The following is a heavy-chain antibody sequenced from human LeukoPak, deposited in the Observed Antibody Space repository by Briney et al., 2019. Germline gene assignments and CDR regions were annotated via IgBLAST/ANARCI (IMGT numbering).Heavy chain of an antibody. V-gene: IGHV7-4-1*02. Sequence: ASVKVSCKASGYTFTSYAMNWVRQAPGQGLGWMGWINTNTGNPTYAQGFTGRFVFSLDTSVSTAYLQISSLKAEDTAVYYCARETSQKGAHYMDVWGKGTTVTISS. D-gene: IGHD3-16*01. CDR2: INTNTGNP. CDR1: GYTFTSYA. J-gene: IGHJ6*03. CDR3: ARETSQKGAHYMDV.